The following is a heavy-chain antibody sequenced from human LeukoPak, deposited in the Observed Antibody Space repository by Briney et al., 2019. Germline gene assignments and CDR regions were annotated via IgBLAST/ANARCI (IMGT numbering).Heavy chain of an antibody. CDR2: IKQDGSEK. CDR1: GFTFSSYW. J-gene: IGHJ1*01. Sequence: GGSLRLSCAASGFTFSSYWMSWVRQAPGKGLEWVANIKQDGSEKYCVDSVKGRFTISRDNAKNSLYLQMNSLRAEDTAVYYCARGRTTVVTQEYFQHWGQGTLVTVSS. CDR3: ARGRTTVVTQEYFQH. D-gene: IGHD4-23*01. V-gene: IGHV3-7*03.